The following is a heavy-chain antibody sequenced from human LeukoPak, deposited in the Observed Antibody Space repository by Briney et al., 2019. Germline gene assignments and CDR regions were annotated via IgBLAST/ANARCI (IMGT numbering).Heavy chain of an antibody. CDR1: GGSISGYY. CDR3: AREGNIIRFLND. D-gene: IGHD3-3*01. CDR2: IYTSGST. V-gene: IGHV4-4*07. J-gene: IGHJ4*02. Sequence: SGTLSLTCTVSGGSISGYYWSWIRQPAGKGLEWIGRIYTSGSTNYNPSLKSRVTMSVDTSKNQFSLKLTSVAAADTAVYYCAREGNIIRFLNDWGQGTLVTVSS.